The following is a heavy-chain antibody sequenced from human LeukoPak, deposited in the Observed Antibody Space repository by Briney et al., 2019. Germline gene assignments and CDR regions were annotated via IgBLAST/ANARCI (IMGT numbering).Heavy chain of an antibody. Sequence: GGSLRISCAASGFTFSSYWMSWVRQAPGKGLEWVADIKQDGSEKYYVDSVKGQFTISRDNAKNSLYLQMNSLRAEDTSVYFCASGLETAMVGHYYYYYYMDVWGKGTTVTVSS. J-gene: IGHJ6*03. D-gene: IGHD5-18*01. V-gene: IGHV3-7*01. CDR3: ASGLETAMVGHYYYYYYMDV. CDR2: IKQDGSEK. CDR1: GFTFSSYW.